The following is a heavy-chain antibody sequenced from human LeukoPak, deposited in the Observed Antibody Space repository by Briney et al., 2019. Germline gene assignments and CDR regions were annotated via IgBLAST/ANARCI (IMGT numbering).Heavy chain of an antibody. Sequence: PGGSLRLSCAASGFTFSSYSMNWVRQAPGKGLEWVSSISSSSSYIYYADSVKGRFTISRDNAKNSLYLQMDSLRAEDTAVYYCARGRPRYCSSTSCFRGVIDYWGQGTLVTVSS. CDR1: GFTFSSYS. J-gene: IGHJ4*02. CDR3: ARGRPRYCSSTSCFRGVIDY. D-gene: IGHD2-2*01. V-gene: IGHV3-21*01. CDR2: ISSSSSYI.